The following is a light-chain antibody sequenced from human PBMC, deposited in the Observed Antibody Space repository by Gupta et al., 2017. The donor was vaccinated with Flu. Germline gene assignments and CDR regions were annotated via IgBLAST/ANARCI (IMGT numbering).Light chain of an antibody. V-gene: IGKV2-28*01. CDR1: QSLRQPQGYSH. CDR2: LGS. J-gene: IGKJ4*01. CDR3: MEGRQSGNGMFS. Sequence: GESASSSCTSSQSLRQPQGYSHLDWYLERQGQAPQRLIYLGSLRPSGGPDRFRGTGLDISCTLMISSVDPEEGGVYYCMEGRQSGNGMFSFGGGTKVDIK.